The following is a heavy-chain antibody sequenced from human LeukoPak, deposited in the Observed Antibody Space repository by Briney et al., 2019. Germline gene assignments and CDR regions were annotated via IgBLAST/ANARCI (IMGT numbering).Heavy chain of an antibody. D-gene: IGHD2-2*01. Sequence: RASVKVSCKASGYTFTGYYMHWVRQAPGQGLEWMGWINPNSGGTNYAQKFQGRVTMTRDTSISTAYMELSRLRSDDTAVYYCARDRGYCSSTSCYPRKLFDYWGQGTLVTVSS. J-gene: IGHJ4*02. CDR2: INPNSGGT. V-gene: IGHV1-2*02. CDR3: ARDRGYCSSTSCYPRKLFDY. CDR1: GYTFTGYY.